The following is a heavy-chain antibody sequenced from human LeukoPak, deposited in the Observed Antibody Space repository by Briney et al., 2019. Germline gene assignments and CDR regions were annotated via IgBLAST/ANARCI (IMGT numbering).Heavy chain of an antibody. J-gene: IGHJ6*02. V-gene: IGHV1-18*01. CDR3: ALVLYGMDV. CDR2: ISAYNGNT. D-gene: IGHD2/OR15-2a*01. CDR1: GYTFTSYG. Sequence: ASVKVSCKASGYTFTSYGISWVRQAPGQGLEWMGWISAYNGNTNYAQKLQGRVTMTTDTSRSTAYMELRSLRSDDTAVYYCALVLYGMDVWGQGTTVTVSS.